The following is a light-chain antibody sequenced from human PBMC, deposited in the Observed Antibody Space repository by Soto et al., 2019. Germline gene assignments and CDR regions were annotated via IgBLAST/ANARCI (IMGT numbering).Light chain of an antibody. V-gene: IGKV3-20*01. Sequence: EIVMTQSPATLSVSPGERATLSCRASQSVSSNLAWYQQKPGQAPRLLIYGTASRASGIPDRFSGSGSGTGFTLTISRLGPEDFAVYFCQQYGSSPRTFGQGTKVDIK. CDR3: QQYGSSPRT. CDR1: QSVSSN. CDR2: GTA. J-gene: IGKJ1*01.